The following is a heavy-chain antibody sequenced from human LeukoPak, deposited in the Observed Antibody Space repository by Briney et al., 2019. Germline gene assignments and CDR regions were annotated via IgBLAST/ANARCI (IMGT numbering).Heavy chain of an antibody. CDR1: GGTFSSYA. V-gene: IGHV1-69*04. Sequence: SVKVSCKAPGGTFSSYAISWVRQAPGQGLEWMGRIIPILGIANYAQKFQGRVTITADKSTSTAYMELSSLRSEDTAVYYCARDLGVVTAPGSSMDVWGQGTTVTVSS. CDR3: ARDLGVVTAPGSSMDV. CDR2: IIPILGIA. J-gene: IGHJ6*02. D-gene: IGHD2-21*02.